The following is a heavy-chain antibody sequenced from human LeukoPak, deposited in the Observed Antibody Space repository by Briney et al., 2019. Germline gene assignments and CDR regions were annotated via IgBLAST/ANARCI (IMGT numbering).Heavy chain of an antibody. CDR1: GYTFTTYG. D-gene: IGHD3-10*01. CDR2: ISAYNGNT. V-gene: IGHV1-18*01. J-gene: IGHJ3*02. Sequence: GASVKVSCKASGYTFTTYGITWVRQAPGQGLEWMGWISAYNGNTNYAQKLQGRVTMTTDTSTSTAYMELRSLRSDDTAVYYCARDLRPLLWYKDAFDIWGQGTMVTVSS. CDR3: ARDLRPLLWYKDAFDI.